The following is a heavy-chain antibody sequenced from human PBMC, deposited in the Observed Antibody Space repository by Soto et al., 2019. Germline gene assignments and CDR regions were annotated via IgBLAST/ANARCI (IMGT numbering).Heavy chain of an antibody. Sequence: GASVKVSCKASGGTFSSYAISWVRQAPGQGLEWLEWISSISGSGFKKYYADSVKGRFTISRDNSKSTVYLELNNLSAEDTAVYHCAKNQGVELVPLATVDWFDPWGQGSVVTVSS. V-gene: IGHV3-23*01. D-gene: IGHD1-26*01. CDR3: AKNQGVELVPLATVDWFDP. J-gene: IGHJ5*02. CDR2: ISGSGFKK. CDR1: GGTFSSYA.